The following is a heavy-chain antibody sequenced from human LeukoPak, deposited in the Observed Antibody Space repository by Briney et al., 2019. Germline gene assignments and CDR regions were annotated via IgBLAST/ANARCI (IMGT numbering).Heavy chain of an antibody. D-gene: IGHD6-6*01. CDR1: GFTFSSYA. CDR2: IKQDGSEK. Sequence: GGSLRLSCAASGFTFSSYAMSWVRQAPGKGLEWVANIKQDGSEKYYVDSVEGRFTISRDNAKNSLYLQMSSLRAEDSAVYYCARSLSRIASPLDVWGQGTTVTVS. CDR3: ARSLSRIASPLDV. J-gene: IGHJ6*02. V-gene: IGHV3-7*03.